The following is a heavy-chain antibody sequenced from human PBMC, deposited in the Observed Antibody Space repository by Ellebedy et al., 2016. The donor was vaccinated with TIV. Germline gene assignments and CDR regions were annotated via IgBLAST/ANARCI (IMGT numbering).Heavy chain of an antibody. CDR3: ARDRAAAGRGSRPRGWFDP. V-gene: IGHV1-18*01. CDR1: GYTFTSYG. D-gene: IGHD6-13*01. Sequence: ASVKVSCKASGYTFTSYGISWVRQAPGQGLEWMGWISAYNGDTNYAQKFQGRVTMTRDTSISTAYMELSRLRSDDTAVYYCARDRAAAGRGSRPRGWFDPWGQGTLVTVSS. J-gene: IGHJ5*02. CDR2: ISAYNGDT.